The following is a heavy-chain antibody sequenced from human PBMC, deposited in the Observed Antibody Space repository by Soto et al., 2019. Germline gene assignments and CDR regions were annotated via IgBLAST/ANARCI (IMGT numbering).Heavy chain of an antibody. CDR3: AKSRSIYCSGGSCYSYDAFDI. J-gene: IGHJ3*02. Sequence: QVQLVESGGGGVQPGRSLRLSCAASGFTFSSYGMHWVRQAPGKGLEWVAVISYDGSNKYYADSVKGRFTISRDNSKNTLYLPMNSLRAEDTAVYYCAKSRSIYCSGGSCYSYDAFDIWGQGTMVTVSS. V-gene: IGHV3-30*18. CDR1: GFTFSSYG. D-gene: IGHD2-15*01. CDR2: ISYDGSNK.